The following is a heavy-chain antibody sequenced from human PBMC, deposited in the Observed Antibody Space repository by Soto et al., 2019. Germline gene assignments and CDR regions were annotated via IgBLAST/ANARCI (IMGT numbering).Heavy chain of an antibody. D-gene: IGHD4-17*01. V-gene: IGHV4-61*01. Sequence: GPGGASETLSLTCSVSGGSVSNKTYYWSWIRQPPGKRLEWIGYVYYSGTTNYNPSLKSRVTISVDLSKNQFSLRLSSVTTADTALYYCARTTAVPNTLRSRYFFDYWGQGTLVTVSS. J-gene: IGHJ4*02. CDR2: VYYSGTT. CDR1: GGSVSNKTYY. CDR3: ARTTAVPNTLRSRYFFDY.